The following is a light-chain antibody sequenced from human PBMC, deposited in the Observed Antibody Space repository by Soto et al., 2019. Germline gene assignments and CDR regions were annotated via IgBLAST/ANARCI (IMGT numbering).Light chain of an antibody. Sequence: QPVLTQPPSVSGAPGQRVTISCTGSSSNIGAGYDVHWYQQLPGTAPKLLIYDNTNRPSGVPDRFSGSKSGTSASLAITGLQAEDEADYYCQSYDRSLSGSRVFGTGTKLTVL. V-gene: IGLV1-40*01. J-gene: IGLJ1*01. CDR2: DNT. CDR1: SSNIGAGYD. CDR3: QSYDRSLSGSRV.